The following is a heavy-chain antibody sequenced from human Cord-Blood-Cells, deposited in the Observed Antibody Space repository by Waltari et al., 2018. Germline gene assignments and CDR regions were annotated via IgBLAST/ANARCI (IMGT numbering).Heavy chain of an antibody. D-gene: IGHD3-10*01. J-gene: IGHJ1*01. CDR1: GYTFTSYD. CDR3: ARGLRYYGSGSYPFRH. Sequence: QVQLVQSGAEVTKPGASVKVYCKASGYTFTSYDINWVRQATGQGLEWMGWMNPNSGNTGYAQKFQGRVTMTRNTSISTAYMELSSLRSEDTAVYYCARGLRYYGSGSYPFRHWGQGTLVTVSS. V-gene: IGHV1-8*01. CDR2: MNPNSGNT.